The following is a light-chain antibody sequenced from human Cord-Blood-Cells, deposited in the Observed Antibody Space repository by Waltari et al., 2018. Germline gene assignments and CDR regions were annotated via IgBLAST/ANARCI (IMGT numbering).Light chain of an antibody. CDR3: QQYYSTPL. Sequence: DIQMTQSPSSLSASVGDRVTITCRASQGISNSLAWYQQKPGKAPKLLLYAESRLESGVPSRFSGSGSGTDYTLTISSLQPEDFATYYCQQYYSTPLFGPGTKVDIK. V-gene: IGKV1-NL1*01. CDR1: QGISNS. CDR2: AES. J-gene: IGKJ3*01.